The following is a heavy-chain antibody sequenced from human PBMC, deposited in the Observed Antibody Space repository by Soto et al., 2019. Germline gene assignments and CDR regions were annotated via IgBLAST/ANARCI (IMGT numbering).Heavy chain of an antibody. D-gene: IGHD6-6*01. CDR2: INPGDSDT. CDR3: ARHTGNPYSSPSAYFDY. CDR1: GYSFTSYW. Sequence: PGESLKISCKGSGYSFTSYWIGWVRQMPGKGLEWMGIINPGDSDTKYSPSFQGQVTISADKSISTAYLQWTSLKASDTAMYYCARHTGNPYSSPSAYFDYWGQGTLVTVSS. J-gene: IGHJ4*02. V-gene: IGHV5-51*01.